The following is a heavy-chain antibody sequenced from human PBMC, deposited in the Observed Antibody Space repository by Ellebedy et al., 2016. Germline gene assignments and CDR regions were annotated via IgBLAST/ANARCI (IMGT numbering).Heavy chain of an antibody. CDR3: ARGETHYYDSSGYYRDAFDI. CDR1: GFTFTNYW. V-gene: IGHV3-74*01. CDR2: ISSDGSTT. Sequence: GGSLRLSCAASGFTFTNYWMHWVRQAPGKGLVWVSRISSDGSTTSYADSVKGRFTISRDNAKNTLYLQMNSLRAEDTAVYYCARGETHYYDSSGYYRDAFDIWGQGTMVTVSS. J-gene: IGHJ3*02. D-gene: IGHD3-22*01.